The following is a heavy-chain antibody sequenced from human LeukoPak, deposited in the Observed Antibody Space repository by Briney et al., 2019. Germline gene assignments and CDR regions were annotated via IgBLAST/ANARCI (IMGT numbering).Heavy chain of an antibody. CDR3: ARDLHDYAGLQAFDI. Sequence: SVKVSCKASGGTFSSYAISWVRQAPGQGLEWMGRIIPIVGIANYAQKFQGRVTITADTSTSTAYMELSSLRSEDTAVYYCARDLHDYAGLQAFDIWGQGTMVTVSS. D-gene: IGHD4-23*01. CDR1: GGTFSSYA. CDR2: IIPIVGIA. J-gene: IGHJ3*02. V-gene: IGHV1-69*04.